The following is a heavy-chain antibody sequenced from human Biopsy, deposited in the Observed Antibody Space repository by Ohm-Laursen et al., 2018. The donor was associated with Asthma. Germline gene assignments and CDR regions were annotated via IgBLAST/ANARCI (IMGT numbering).Heavy chain of an antibody. J-gene: IGHJ4*02. D-gene: IGHD3-3*01. CDR2: IYFSGNT. Sequence: SETLSLTCTVSGGSITSFYWSWIRQPPGRGLEWIGYIYFSGNTNYNPSLKSRVTISIDTSKNHFSLKLTSVTAEDTAVYYCASQSSGPDFWSGYYYFDYWGQGTLVTVSS. CDR3: ASQSSGPDFWSGYYYFDY. CDR1: GGSITSFY. V-gene: IGHV4-59*01.